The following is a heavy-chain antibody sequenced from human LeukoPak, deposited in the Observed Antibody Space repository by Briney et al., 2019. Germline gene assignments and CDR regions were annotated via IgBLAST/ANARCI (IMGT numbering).Heavy chain of an antibody. V-gene: IGHV3-48*01. Sequence: PGGSLRLSCAASGFTFSSYSMNWVRQAPGEGLEWVSYISGSGSTIYYADSVEGRFTISRDNAKNSLYLQMNSLRAEDTAVYYCARDLGYCSGGSCYEAIDYWGQGTLVTVSS. CDR3: ARDLGYCSGGSCYEAIDY. J-gene: IGHJ4*02. CDR1: GFTFSSYS. D-gene: IGHD2-15*01. CDR2: ISGSGSTI.